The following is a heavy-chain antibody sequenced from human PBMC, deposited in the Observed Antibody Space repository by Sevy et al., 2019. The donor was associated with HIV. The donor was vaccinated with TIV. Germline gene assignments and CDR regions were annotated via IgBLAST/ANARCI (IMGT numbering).Heavy chain of an antibody. J-gene: IGHJ3*01. CDR3: SKVLNPALESMMEVTVRSLKGFDV. CDR1: GFTFNTHV. CDR2: ISGFGNT. Sequence: GGSLRLSCAASGFTFNTHVMNWVRQAPGKGLEWVSSISGFGNTYYADSVRGRFTISRDNAKNTLYLQMNSLRVDDTAVYYCSKVLNPALESMMEVTVRSLKGFDVWGQGTMVTVSS. V-gene: IGHV3-23*01. D-gene: IGHD3-22*01.